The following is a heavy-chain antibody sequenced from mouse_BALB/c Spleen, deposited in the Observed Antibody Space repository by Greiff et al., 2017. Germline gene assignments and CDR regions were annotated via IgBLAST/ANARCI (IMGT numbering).Heavy chain of an antibody. CDR1: GFTFSSYA. D-gene: IGHD2-2*01. J-gene: IGHJ3*01. CDR3: AREDGNDGGFAY. CDR2: ISSGGSYT. V-gene: IGHV5-9-3*01. Sequence: EVKLVESGGGLVTPGGSLKLSCAASGFTFSSYAMSWVRQTPGKRLEWVATISSGGSYTYYPDSVKGRFTISRDNAKNTLYLQMSSLRSEDTAMYYCAREDGNDGGFAYWGQGTLVTVSA.